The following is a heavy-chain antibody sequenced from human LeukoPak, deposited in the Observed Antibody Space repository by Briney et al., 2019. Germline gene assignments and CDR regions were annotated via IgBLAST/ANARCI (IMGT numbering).Heavy chain of an antibody. CDR2: INPSGGST. V-gene: IGHV1-46*01. CDR3: ARDTMTAAGNHYYYYGMDV. D-gene: IGHD6-13*01. J-gene: IGHJ6*02. Sequence: RGASVKVSCKASGYTFTSYYMHWVRQAPGQGLEWMGIINPSGGSTSYAQRFQGRVTMTRDTSTSTVYMELSSLRSKDAAVYYCARDTMTAAGNHYYYYGMDVWGQGTTVTVSS. CDR1: GYTFTSYY.